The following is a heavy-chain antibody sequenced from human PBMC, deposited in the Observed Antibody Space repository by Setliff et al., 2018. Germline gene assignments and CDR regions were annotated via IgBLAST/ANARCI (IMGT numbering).Heavy chain of an antibody. CDR1: GGSISGHY. CDR2: IYYRGDT. D-gene: IGHD7-27*01. V-gene: IGHV4-59*04. Sequence: KPSETLSLTCTVSGGSISGHYWSWIRQPPGKGLEWIGRIYYRGDTYYNASLKSRVTMSVDTSKNQFSLNLSSVTAADTAVYYCARTGTYRYFDYWGQGALVTVSS. CDR3: ARTGTYRYFDY. J-gene: IGHJ4*02.